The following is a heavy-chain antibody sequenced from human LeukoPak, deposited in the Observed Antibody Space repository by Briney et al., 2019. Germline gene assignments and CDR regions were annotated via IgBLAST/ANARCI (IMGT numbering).Heavy chain of an antibody. J-gene: IGHJ3*02. CDR3: AREGYCSSTSCYTYAFDI. CDR1: GGTFSSYA. V-gene: IGHV1-69*13. CDR2: IIPIFGTA. Sequence: ASVKVSCKASGGTFSSYAISWVRQAPGQGLEWMGGIIPIFGTANYAQKFQGRVTITADESTSTAYMELSSLRSEDTAVYYCAREGYCSSTSCYTYAFDIWGQGTMVTVSS. D-gene: IGHD2-2*02.